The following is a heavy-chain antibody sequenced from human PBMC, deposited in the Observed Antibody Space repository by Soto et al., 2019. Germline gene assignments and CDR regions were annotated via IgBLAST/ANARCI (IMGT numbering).Heavy chain of an antibody. J-gene: IGHJ6*02. V-gene: IGHV3-74*01. CDR2: IKGDGSST. Sequence: GGSLRLSCAASGSTFSTYWMHWVRQAPGTGLEWVSRIKGDGSSTSYADSVKGRFTISRDNAKNTLYLQMNSLGAEDTAVYWCARGIRNYYGVDVWGQGTTVTVSS. CDR3: ARGIRNYYGVDV. CDR1: GSTFSTYW.